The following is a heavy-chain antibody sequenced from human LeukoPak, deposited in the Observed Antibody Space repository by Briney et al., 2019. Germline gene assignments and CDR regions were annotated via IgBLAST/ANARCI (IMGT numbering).Heavy chain of an antibody. CDR3: AKGASGSSWYNWFDP. J-gene: IGHJ5*02. D-gene: IGHD6-13*01. CDR2: ISGSGGST. V-gene: IGHV3-23*01. Sequence: PGGSLRLSCAASGFTFSSYAMSWVRQAPGKGLEWVSAISGSGGSTYYADSEKGRFTISRDNSKNTLYLQMNSLRAEDTAVYYCAKGASGSSWYNWFDPWGQGTLVTVSS. CDR1: GFTFSSYA.